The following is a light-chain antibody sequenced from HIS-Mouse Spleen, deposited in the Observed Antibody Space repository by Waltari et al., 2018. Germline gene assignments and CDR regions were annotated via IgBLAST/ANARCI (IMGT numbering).Light chain of an antibody. CDR2: DVS. CDR3: CSYAGSYTLV. J-gene: IGLJ2*01. V-gene: IGLV2-11*01. Sequence: SALTQPASVSGSPGQSVTISCTGTTSDVGGSNYVSWYQQHPGKAPKLMIYDVSKRPSGVPDRFSGSKSGNTASLTISGLQAEDEADYYCCSYAGSYTLVFGGGTKLTVL. CDR1: TSDVGGSNY.